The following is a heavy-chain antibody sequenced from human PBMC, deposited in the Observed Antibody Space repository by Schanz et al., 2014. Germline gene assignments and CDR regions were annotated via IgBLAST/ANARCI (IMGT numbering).Heavy chain of an antibody. D-gene: IGHD6-13*01. Sequence: QVQLQESGPGLVKPSQTLSLTCAVSGGSISSGGYTWSWIRQPPGKGLEWIGYIYYSGSTYYNPSQKSRVPISVDTSKNQFSLMLGSVTAADTAVYYCARAAGPVDYWGQGTLVTVSS. V-gene: IGHV4-30-4*07. J-gene: IGHJ4*02. CDR1: GGSISSGGYT. CDR3: ARAAGPVDY. CDR2: IYYSGST.